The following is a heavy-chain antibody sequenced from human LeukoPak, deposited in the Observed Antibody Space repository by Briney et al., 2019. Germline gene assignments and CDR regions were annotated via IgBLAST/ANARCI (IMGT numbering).Heavy chain of an antibody. CDR2: IKLDGSEK. D-gene: IGHD3-10*01. CDR3: AKEPITMVRGVRRNWFDP. CDR1: GFTFSSYW. Sequence: GGSLRLSCAASGFTFSSYWMSWVRQAPGKGLEWVANIKLDGSEKYYVDSVKGRFTISRDNSKNTLYLQMNSLRAEDTAVYYCAKEPITMVRGVRRNWFDPWGQGTLVTVSS. V-gene: IGHV3-7*03. J-gene: IGHJ5*02.